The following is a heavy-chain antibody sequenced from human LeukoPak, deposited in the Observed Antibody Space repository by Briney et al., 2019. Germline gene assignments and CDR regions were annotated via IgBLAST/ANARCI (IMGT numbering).Heavy chain of an antibody. CDR2: ISYDGSNK. CDR1: GFTFSSYA. J-gene: IGHJ4*02. CDR3: ARDKAVVVPAYFDY. D-gene: IGHD2-2*01. Sequence: GGSLRFSCAASGFTFSSYAMHWVRQAPGKGLEWVAVISYDGSNKYYADSVKGRFTISRDNSKNTLYLQMNSLRAEDTAVYYCARDKAVVVPAYFDYWGQGTLVTVSS. V-gene: IGHV3-30*04.